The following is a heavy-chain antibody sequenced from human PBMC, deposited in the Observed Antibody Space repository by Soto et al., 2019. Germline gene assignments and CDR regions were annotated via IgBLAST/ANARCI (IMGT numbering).Heavy chain of an antibody. CDR3: ARRTIGSPDY. CDR2: ISSSGITI. J-gene: IGHJ4*02. Sequence: EVQLVESGGGLVQPGGSLRLSCAASGFTFRSYTMDWVRQAPGKGLEWLSSISSSGITIFYADSVKGRFTISRDNAKNSLSLQVNSLRDEDTAVYYCARRTIGSPDYWGQGTLVTVSS. V-gene: IGHV3-48*02. CDR1: GFTFRSYT. D-gene: IGHD3-10*01.